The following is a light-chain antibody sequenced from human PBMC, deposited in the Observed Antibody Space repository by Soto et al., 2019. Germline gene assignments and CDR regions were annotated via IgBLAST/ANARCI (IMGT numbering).Light chain of an antibody. J-gene: IGKJ1*01. CDR1: QSFGNNY. CDR2: GAS. CDR3: QQYGSSKT. Sequence: NVLTQSPGTLSLSPGERATLFYRASQSFGNNYLAWYQQKSGQAPRLLIHGASTRAAGVPDRFSGSGSGTDFTLTISRLEPEDFAVYYCQQYGSSKTFGQGTNVEIK. V-gene: IGKV3-20*01.